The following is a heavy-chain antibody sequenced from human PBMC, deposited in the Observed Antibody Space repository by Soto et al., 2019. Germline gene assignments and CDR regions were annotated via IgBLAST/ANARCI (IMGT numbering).Heavy chain of an antibody. D-gene: IGHD3-16*01. CDR3: ARMETFGSLNWFDP. J-gene: IGHJ5*02. CDR1: GYSFTNND. CDR2: MNPGSGDT. V-gene: IGHV1-8*01. Sequence: ASVKVSCKASGYSFTNNDVSWVRQATGQGLEWMGWMNPGSGDTGYAQKFQGRVTMTRDISIATAYMELSSLRSDDAAIYYCARMETFGSLNWFDPWGQGTLVTVSS.